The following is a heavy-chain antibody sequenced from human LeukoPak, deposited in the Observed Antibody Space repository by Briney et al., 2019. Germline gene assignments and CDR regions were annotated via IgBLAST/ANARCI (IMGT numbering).Heavy chain of an antibody. V-gene: IGHV3-33*06. CDR1: GFTFSSYG. CDR3: AKDHSSSWSNFDY. CDR2: IWYDGSNK. D-gene: IGHD6-13*01. J-gene: IGHJ4*02. Sequence: PGGSLRLSCAVSGFTFSSYGMHWVRQAPGKGLEWVAVIWYDGSNKYYADSVKGRFTISRDNSKNTLHLQMNSLRAEDTAVYYCAKDHSSSWSNFDYWGRGTLVSVSS.